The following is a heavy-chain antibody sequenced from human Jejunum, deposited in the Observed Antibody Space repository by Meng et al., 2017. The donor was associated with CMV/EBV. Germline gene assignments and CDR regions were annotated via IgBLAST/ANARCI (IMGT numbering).Heavy chain of an antibody. D-gene: IGHD4/OR15-4a*01. J-gene: IGHJ5*02. Sequence: IRSNWWRWIRTSPGKGLGWIGCVHHSGTNEHTPALRSRVIMSVDTSNSPFTLKLTSVTAADTAVYYCARDSYHYGASTYNWFDPWGQGILVTVSS. CDR3: ARDSYHYGASTYNWFDP. CDR2: VHHSGTN. V-gene: IGHV4-59*01. CDR1: IRSNW.